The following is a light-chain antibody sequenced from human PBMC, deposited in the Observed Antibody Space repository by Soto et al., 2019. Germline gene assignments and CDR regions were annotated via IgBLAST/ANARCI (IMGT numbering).Light chain of an antibody. CDR2: GAS. CDR3: QQYGSSPLIS. V-gene: IGKV3-20*01. CDR1: QTVSITY. J-gene: IGKJ5*01. Sequence: PWESATLSCRASQTVSITYLTWYQQKPGQAPRLPIFGASKRATGIPVRFSGSGSGRDFTLTISGLEPEDFAVYYCQQYGSSPLISFGQGTRLEIK.